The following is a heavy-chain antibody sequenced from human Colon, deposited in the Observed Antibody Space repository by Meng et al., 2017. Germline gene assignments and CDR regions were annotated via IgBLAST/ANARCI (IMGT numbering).Heavy chain of an antibody. J-gene: IGHJ4*02. CDR3: VRQGMTSYSWGY. Sequence: QLPWLGPWLVKPLGTLSLSCAVSSGSISSSNWWSWVRPPPGKGLEWIGEISQSGTTYYNPSLKSRVTITGDWSKNQFSLNLNSVTAADTALYFCVRQGMTSYSWGYWGQGTLVTVSS. D-gene: IGHD3-9*01. CDR2: ISQSGTT. V-gene: IGHV4-4*02. CDR1: SGSISSSNW.